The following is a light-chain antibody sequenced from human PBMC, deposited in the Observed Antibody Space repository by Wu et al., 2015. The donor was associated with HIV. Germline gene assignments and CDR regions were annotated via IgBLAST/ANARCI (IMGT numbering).Light chain of an antibody. CDR1: QSVGNY. CDR2: DAS. Sequence: EIVLTQSPATLSLSPGDRATLSCRASQSVGNYLAWYQQRPGQAPRVLIYDASNRAPGIPTRFSGSGSGTHFTLTINSLEPEDFALYYCRQRSNWPPMITFGQGTRLEIK. V-gene: IGKV3-11*01. CDR3: RQRSNWPPMIT. J-gene: IGKJ5*01.